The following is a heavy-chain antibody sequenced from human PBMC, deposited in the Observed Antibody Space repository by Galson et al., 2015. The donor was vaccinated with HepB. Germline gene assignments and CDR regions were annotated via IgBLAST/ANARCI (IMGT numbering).Heavy chain of an antibody. CDR1: GFTFSGSA. Sequence: SLRLSCAASGFTFSGSAMHWVRQASGKGLEWVGRIRSKANSYATAYAASVKGRFTISRDDSKNTAYLQMNSLKTEDTAVYYCTSPGPYSGSYPPMADYWGQGTLVTVSS. CDR3: TSPGPYSGSYPPMADY. CDR2: IRSKANSYAT. D-gene: IGHD1-26*01. J-gene: IGHJ4*02. V-gene: IGHV3-73*01.